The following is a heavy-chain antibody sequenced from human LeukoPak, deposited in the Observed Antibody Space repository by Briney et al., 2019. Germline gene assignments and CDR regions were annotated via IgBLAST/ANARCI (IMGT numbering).Heavy chain of an antibody. CDR3: ARLAWLDRNFDY. CDR1: GFTFSSYA. D-gene: IGHD6-19*01. CDR2: ISSSGGNT. J-gene: IGHJ4*02. V-gene: IGHV3-23*01. Sequence: PGGSLRLSCTASGFTFSSYAMSWVRQAPGKGLEWVSGISSSGGNTYHADSVEGRFTISRDNSKNTLYLQMKSLRAEDTAVYYCARLAWLDRNFDYWGQGTLLTVSS.